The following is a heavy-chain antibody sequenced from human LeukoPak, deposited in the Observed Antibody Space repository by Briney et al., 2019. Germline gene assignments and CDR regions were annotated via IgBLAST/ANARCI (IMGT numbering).Heavy chain of an antibody. CDR1: GGSISSGGY. CDR3: ASRNYYDSSGYPRFDY. CDR2: IYYSGST. Sequence: TLSLTCTVSGGSISSGGYWSWIRQHPGKGLEWIGYIYYSGSTYYNPSLKSRVTISVDTSKNQFSLKLSSVTAADTAVYYCASRNYYDSSGYPRFDYWGQGTLVTVSS. J-gene: IGHJ4*02. V-gene: IGHV4-31*03. D-gene: IGHD3-22*01.